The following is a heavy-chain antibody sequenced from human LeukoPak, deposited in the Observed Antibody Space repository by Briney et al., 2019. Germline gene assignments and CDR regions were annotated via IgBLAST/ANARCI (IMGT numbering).Heavy chain of an antibody. V-gene: IGHV3-30*18. D-gene: IGHD1-7*01. Sequence: GRSLRLSCAASGFTFSSYGMHSVRQAPGKGLKGGAVISYDGSNKYYTDSVKGRFTISRDNSKNTLYLQVNSLRAEDTAVYYCAKDSWNYFLGGSRPRHFDYWGQGTLVTVSS. CDR1: GFTFSSYG. CDR3: AKDSWNYFLGGSRPRHFDY. CDR2: ISYDGSNK. J-gene: IGHJ4*02.